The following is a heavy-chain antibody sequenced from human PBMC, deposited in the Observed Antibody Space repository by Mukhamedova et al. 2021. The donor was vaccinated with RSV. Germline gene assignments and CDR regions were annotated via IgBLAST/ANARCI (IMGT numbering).Heavy chain of an antibody. D-gene: IGHD2-2*01. CDR3: ASPRCTSCCENWFDP. V-gene: IGHV4-39*01. Sequence: SRVTISVDTSKNQFSLKLTSVTAADTAVYYCASPRCTSCCENWFDPWGQGTLVTVSS. J-gene: IGHJ5*02.